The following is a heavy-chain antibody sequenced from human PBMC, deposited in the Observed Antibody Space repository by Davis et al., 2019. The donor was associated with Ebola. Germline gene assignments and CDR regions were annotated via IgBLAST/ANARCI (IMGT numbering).Heavy chain of an antibody. J-gene: IGHJ4*02. CDR2: IYPGDSDT. CDR1: GYSFTDYW. V-gene: IGHV5-51*01. D-gene: IGHD6-6*01. CDR3: ARHLLGYSSSSSGFDY. Sequence: GESLKISCKRSGYSFTDYWIAWVRPMPGKGLECMGIIYPGDSDTRHSPSFEGQVTISADKSTSTAYLQWSSLKASDTGTYYCARHLLGYSSSSSGFDYWGQGTLVTVSS.